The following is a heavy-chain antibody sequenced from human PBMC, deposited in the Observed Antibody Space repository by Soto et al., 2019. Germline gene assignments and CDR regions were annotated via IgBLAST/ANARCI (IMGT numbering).Heavy chain of an antibody. CDR3: ARELKVYNEQWLVHFDY. CDR1: GFTFSSYS. V-gene: IGHV3-48*02. D-gene: IGHD6-19*01. J-gene: IGHJ4*02. Sequence: GESLKISCAASGFTFSSYSMNWVRQAPGKGLEWVSYISSSSSTIYYADSVKGRFTISRDNAKNSLYLQMNSLRDEDTAVYYCARELKVYNEQWLVHFDYWGQGTLVTVSS. CDR2: ISSSSSTI.